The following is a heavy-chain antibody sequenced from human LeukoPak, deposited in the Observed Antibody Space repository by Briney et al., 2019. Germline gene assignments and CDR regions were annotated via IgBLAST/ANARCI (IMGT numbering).Heavy chain of an antibody. CDR3: ARALYSSGWYGGDY. CDR1: GFTFSSFS. V-gene: IGHV3-48*02. CDR2: ISGSSSTI. J-gene: IGHJ4*02. Sequence: GSLRLSCAASGFTFSSFSMNWVRQAPGKGLEWVSYISGSSSTIYYADSVKGRFTISRDNAKNSLYLQMSSLRDEDTAVYYCARALYSSGWYGGDYWGQGTLVTVSS. D-gene: IGHD6-19*01.